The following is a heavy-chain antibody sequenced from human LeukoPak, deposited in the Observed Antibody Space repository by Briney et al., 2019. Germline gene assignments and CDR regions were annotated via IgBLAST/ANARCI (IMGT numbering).Heavy chain of an antibody. Sequence: SVKVSCKASGYTFTIYYIHWVRQAPGQGLEWMGGIIPIFGTANYAQKFQGRVTITADESTSTAYMELSSLRSEDTAVYYCAATYYYDSSGHKGYYYYYMDVWGKGTTVTISS. CDR3: AATYYYDSSGHKGYYYYYMDV. CDR1: GYTFTIYY. J-gene: IGHJ6*03. V-gene: IGHV1-69*13. CDR2: IIPIFGTA. D-gene: IGHD3-22*01.